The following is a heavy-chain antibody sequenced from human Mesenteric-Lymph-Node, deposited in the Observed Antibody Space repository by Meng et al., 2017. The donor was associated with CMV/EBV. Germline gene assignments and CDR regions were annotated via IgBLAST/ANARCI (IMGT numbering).Heavy chain of an antibody. Sequence: GCGYRLSTDRVSLARHMPRKGLEWMAMIDPRDSYTKYSPSFQGHVTISADKSISAAYLQWSSLKASDTAMYYCARHRGSAMDLLFDNWGQGTLVTVSS. J-gene: IGHJ4*02. CDR1: GYRLSTDR. CDR3: ARHRGSAMDLLFDN. D-gene: IGHD5-18*01. V-gene: IGHV5-10-1*01. CDR2: IDPRDSYT.